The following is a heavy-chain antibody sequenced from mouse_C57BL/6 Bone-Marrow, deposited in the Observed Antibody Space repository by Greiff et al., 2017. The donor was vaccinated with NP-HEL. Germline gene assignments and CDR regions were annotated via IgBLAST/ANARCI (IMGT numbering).Heavy chain of an antibody. CDR3: ARGGGSPYFDY. J-gene: IGHJ2*01. D-gene: IGHD1-1*02. CDR1: GYSITSGYY. CDR2: ISYDGSN. V-gene: IGHV3-6*01. Sequence: VQLKESGPGLVKPSQSLSLTCSVTGYSITSGYYWNWIRQFPGNKLEWMGYISYDGSNNYNPSLKNRISITRDTSKNQFFLKLNSVTTEDTATYYCARGGGSPYFDYWGQGTTLTVSS.